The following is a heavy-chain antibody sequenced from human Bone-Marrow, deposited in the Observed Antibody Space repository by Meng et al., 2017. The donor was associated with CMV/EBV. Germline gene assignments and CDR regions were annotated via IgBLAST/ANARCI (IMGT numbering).Heavy chain of an antibody. V-gene: IGHV1-2*02. D-gene: IGHD3-16*01. CDR1: GCSFTTYY. Sequence: ASVKVSCKASGCSFTTYYMHWVRQAPGQGLEWMGWIIPNSGVTNFAQKFQDRVTLTRDTSISTAYMELSSLRSDDTAVYYWAIPVGAPGAPGDHWGQGNLVTVDS. CDR3: AIPVGAPGAPGDH. CDR2: IIPNSGVT. J-gene: IGHJ4*02.